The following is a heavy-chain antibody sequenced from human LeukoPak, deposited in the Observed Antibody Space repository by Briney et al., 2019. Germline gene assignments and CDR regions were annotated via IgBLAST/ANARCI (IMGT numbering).Heavy chain of an antibody. CDR1: GYSESFYG. J-gene: IGHJ4*02. D-gene: IGHD2-8*01. Sequence: ASVKVSCKTSGYSESFYGITWVRQVAGQGLEWMGWISAQHGQTEYAPNSQDRVTMTTDTYTNTAYMELRSLRSDDTAVYYCAGSLGYCTSSVCYLKYWGQGTLVTVSS. V-gene: IGHV1-18*01. CDR2: ISAQHGQT. CDR3: AGSLGYCTSSVCYLKY.